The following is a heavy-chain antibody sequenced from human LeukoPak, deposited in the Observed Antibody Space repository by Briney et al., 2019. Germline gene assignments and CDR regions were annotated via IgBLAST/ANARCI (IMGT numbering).Heavy chain of an antibody. V-gene: IGHV3-30*03. Sequence: GKSLRLSCAASGFTFSGYGMHWVRQAPGKGLEWVAVISYDGHNEYYGDSVKGRFTISRDNSKNSLYLQMNSLRAGDTAVYYCARPPRTGAADFDYWGQGTLVTVSS. D-gene: IGHD6-13*01. CDR3: ARPPRTGAADFDY. CDR1: GFTFSGYG. J-gene: IGHJ4*02. CDR2: ISYDGHNE.